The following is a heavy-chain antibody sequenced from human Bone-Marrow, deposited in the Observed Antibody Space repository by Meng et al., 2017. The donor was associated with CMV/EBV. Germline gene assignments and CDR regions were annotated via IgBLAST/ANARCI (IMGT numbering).Heavy chain of an antibody. D-gene: IGHD4-17*01. CDR3: ASGTTVTTFYYYYGMDV. J-gene: IGHJ6*02. Sequence: GGSLRLSCAASGFTFSDYYMSWIRQAPGKGLEWVSYISSSGSTIYYADSVKGRFTISRDNAKNSLYLQMNSLRAEDTAVYYCASGTTVTTFYYYYGMDVCGQGTTVTVSS. CDR2: ISSSGSTI. V-gene: IGHV3-11*01. CDR1: GFTFSDYY.